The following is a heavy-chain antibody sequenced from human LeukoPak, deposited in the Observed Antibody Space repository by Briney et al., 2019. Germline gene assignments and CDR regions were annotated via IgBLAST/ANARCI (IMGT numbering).Heavy chain of an antibody. Sequence: GGSLRLSCAASGFTFSSYGMRWVRQAPGKGLEWIAVIWYDGSNEYYVDSVKGRFTISRDNSKNTLYLQMNSLRAEDTAVYYCARDDYGGNSVSYWGQGTLVTVSS. CDR3: ARDDYGGNSVSY. CDR1: GFTFSSYG. J-gene: IGHJ4*02. V-gene: IGHV3-33*01. CDR2: IWYDGSNE. D-gene: IGHD4-23*01.